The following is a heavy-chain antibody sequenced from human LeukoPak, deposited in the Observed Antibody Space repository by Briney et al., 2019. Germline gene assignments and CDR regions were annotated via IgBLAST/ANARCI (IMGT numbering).Heavy chain of an antibody. D-gene: IGHD2-2*01. Sequence: GGSLRLSCAASGFTFSNAWMTSVRQAPGKGLEWVGRIKSKTDGETTDYAAPLKGRFTISRDDSKNTLYLQMNSLKTEDTAVYYCATDQTYCSTTACYRYYFDYWGQGTLVTVSS. CDR3: ATDQTYCSTTACYRYYFDY. CDR1: GFTFSNAW. J-gene: IGHJ4*02. CDR2: IKSKTDGETT. V-gene: IGHV3-15*01.